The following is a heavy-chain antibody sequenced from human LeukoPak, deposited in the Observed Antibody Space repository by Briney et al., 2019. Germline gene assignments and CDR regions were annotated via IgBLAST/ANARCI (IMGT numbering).Heavy chain of an antibody. CDR3: ARDLNAFDI. J-gene: IGHJ3*02. Sequence: GGSLRLPCAASGFTSNTYSMNWVRQAPGKGLEWVSYISYISSSSSIIYYADSVKGRFTISRDSAKNSLYLQMNSLRAEDTAVYYCARDLNAFDIWGQGTMVTVSS. CDR2: ISSSSSII. CDR1: GFTSNTYS. V-gene: IGHV3-48*01.